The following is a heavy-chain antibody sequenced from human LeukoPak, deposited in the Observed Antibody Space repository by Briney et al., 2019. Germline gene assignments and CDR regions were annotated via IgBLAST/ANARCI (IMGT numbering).Heavy chain of an antibody. J-gene: IGHJ4*02. D-gene: IGHD6-13*01. Sequence: SETLSLTCTVSGGSISSSSYYWGWIRQPPGKGLEWIGSIYYSGSTYYNPSLKSRVTISVDTSKNQFFLKLSSVTAADTAVYYCARLGAIAAAGGPYEVYWGQGTLVTVSS. CDR3: ARLGAIAAAGGPYEVY. CDR1: GGSISSSSYY. V-gene: IGHV4-39*01. CDR2: IYYSGST.